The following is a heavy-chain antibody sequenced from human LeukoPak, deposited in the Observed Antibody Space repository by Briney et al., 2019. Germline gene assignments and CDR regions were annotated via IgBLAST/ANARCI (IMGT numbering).Heavy chain of an antibody. V-gene: IGHV3-23*01. CDR2: VSDDGAKT. CDR1: VFTFSNCA. CDR3: VKEERGYSYGDY. J-gene: IGHJ4*02. Sequence: GGSLGLSRAASVFTFSNCATSWVREPPGRGLEWVSAVSDDGAKTWYADSVKGRFTISRDNSKNTVSLQMTNLRADDTARYYCVKEERGYSYGDYWGQGTLVTVSS. D-gene: IGHD5-18*01.